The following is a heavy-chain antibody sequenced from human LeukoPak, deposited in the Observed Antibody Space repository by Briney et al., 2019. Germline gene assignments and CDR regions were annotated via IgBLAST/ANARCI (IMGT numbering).Heavy chain of an antibody. CDR3: ARDVHRVGYDDWRGYHTYNCMYV. J-gene: IGHJ6*03. CDR1: GGSITSYY. V-gene: IGHV4-59*12. CDR2: IYYSGSP. D-gene: IGHD3-3*01. Sequence: SETLSLTCTVSGGSITSYYWSWIRQPPGKGLEWIGYIYYSGSPNYNPSLTSRVTISLDTSKNQVSLKLSSVTAADTAVYYCARDVHRVGYDDWRGYHTYNCMYVWGNGTTATVSS.